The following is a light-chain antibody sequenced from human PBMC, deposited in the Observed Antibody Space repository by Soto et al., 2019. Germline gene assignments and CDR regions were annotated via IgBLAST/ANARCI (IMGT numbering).Light chain of an antibody. CDR1: QSISNW. Sequence: DIQMTHSPSTLSASVGDRVIITCRAGQSISNWLAWYQQKPGKAPKLLIYDASSLESGVPSRFSGRGSGTQFTLTISSLQPDDFATYYCQQYNSFSGTFGPGTKVDNK. J-gene: IGKJ1*01. CDR2: DAS. CDR3: QQYNSFSGT. V-gene: IGKV1-5*01.